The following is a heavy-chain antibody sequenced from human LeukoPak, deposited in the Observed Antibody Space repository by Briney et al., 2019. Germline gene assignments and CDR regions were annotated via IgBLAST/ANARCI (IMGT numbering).Heavy chain of an antibody. D-gene: IGHD3-22*01. CDR1: GLTFSRYW. CDR3: ARGAGYYHMSNRDAFDI. Sequence: GGSLRLSCAASGLTFSRYWMTWVRQAPGKGLEWVSSISSNGYYIYYADSQRGRVTISRDNAKNSLYLQMNSLRAEDTAVYYCARGAGYYHMSNRDAFDIWGQGTMVTVSS. V-gene: IGHV3-21*01. CDR2: ISSNGYYI. J-gene: IGHJ3*02.